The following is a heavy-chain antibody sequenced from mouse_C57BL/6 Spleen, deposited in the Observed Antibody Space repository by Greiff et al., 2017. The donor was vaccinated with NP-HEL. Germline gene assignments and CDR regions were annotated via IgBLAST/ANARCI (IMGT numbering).Heavy chain of an antibody. J-gene: IGHJ3*01. Sequence: EVQVVESGGGLVKPGGSLKLSCAASGFTFSDYGMHWVRQAPEKGLEWVAYISSGSSTIYYADTVKGRFTISRDNAKNTLFLQMTSLRSEDTAMYYCARPYYYGSSYEGFAYWGQGTLVTVSA. CDR3: ARPYYYGSSYEGFAY. CDR2: ISSGSSTI. D-gene: IGHD1-1*01. V-gene: IGHV5-17*01. CDR1: GFTFSDYG.